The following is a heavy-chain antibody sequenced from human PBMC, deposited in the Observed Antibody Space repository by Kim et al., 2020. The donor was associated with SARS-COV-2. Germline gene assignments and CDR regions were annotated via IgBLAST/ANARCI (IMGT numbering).Heavy chain of an antibody. J-gene: IGHJ6*03. CDR2: INPSGGST. CDR3: ARDPTLTISDPWDYYYMDV. V-gene: IGHV1-46*01. D-gene: IGHD3-3*01. CDR1: GYTFTSYY. Sequence: ASVKVSCKASGYTFTSYYMHWVRQAPGQGLEWMGIINPSGGSTSYAQKFQGRVTMTRDTSTSTVYMELSSLRSEDTAVYYCARDPTLTISDPWDYYYMDVWGKGTTVTVSS.